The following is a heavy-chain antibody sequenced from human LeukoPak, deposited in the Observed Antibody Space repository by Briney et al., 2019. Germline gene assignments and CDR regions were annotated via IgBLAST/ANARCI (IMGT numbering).Heavy chain of an antibody. CDR2: ISSSSSYI. CDR1: GFTFSSYS. D-gene: IGHD3-22*01. CDR3: ARVHIRSSGCGDY. J-gene: IGHJ4*02. Sequence: GGSLRLSCAASGFTFSSYSMNWVRQAPGKGLEWVSSISSSSSYIYYAGSVKGRFTISRDNAKNSLYLQMNSLRAEDTAVYYCARVHIRSSGCGDYWGQGTLVTVSS. V-gene: IGHV3-21*01.